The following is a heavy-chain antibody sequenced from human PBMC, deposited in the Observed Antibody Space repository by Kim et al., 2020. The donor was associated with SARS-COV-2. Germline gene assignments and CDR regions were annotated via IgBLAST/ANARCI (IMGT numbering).Heavy chain of an antibody. V-gene: IGHV3-9*01. D-gene: IGHD6-13*01. CDR3: ARDPTAAASKSRWFDP. Sequence: DSVKGRFTISRDNAKSSLYLQMNSLRAEDTALYYCARDPTAAASKSRWFDPWGQGTLVTVSS. J-gene: IGHJ5*02.